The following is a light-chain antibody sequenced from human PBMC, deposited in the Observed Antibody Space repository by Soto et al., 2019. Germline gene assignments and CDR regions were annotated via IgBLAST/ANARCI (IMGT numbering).Light chain of an antibody. V-gene: IGKV3-15*01. CDR2: GAS. CDR3: QQYNDWPPIT. Sequence: VMTQSPPTLSVSPGERATLSCRASQSVSTDLAWYQQKPGQAPRLLIDGASTRATDVPARFSGGGSGTEFTLTISSLHSEDVAIYYCQQYNDWPPITFGPGTKVDIK. CDR1: QSVSTD. J-gene: IGKJ3*01.